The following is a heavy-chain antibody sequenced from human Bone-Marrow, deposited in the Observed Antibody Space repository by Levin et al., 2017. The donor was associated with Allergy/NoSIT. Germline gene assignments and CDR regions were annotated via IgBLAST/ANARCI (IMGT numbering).Heavy chain of an antibody. CDR3: ARDQVVGYSSSSYYGMDV. V-gene: IGHV1-46*04. D-gene: IGHD6-6*01. Sequence: ASVKVSCRTSGYTFIKYYMHWVRQAPGQGLEWMGMINPSGGDTIYAQKLQGRVTMTRDKSTSTVYMELSSLTSEDTAVYYCARDQVVGYSSSSYYGMDVWGQGTTVTVSS. J-gene: IGHJ6*02. CDR2: INPSGGDT. CDR1: GYTFIKYY.